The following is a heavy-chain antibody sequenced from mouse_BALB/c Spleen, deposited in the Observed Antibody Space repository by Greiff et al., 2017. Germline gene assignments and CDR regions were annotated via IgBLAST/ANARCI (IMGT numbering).Heavy chain of an antibody. CDR3: ARPMITTGYFDY. J-gene: IGHJ2*01. Sequence: LQQSGGGLVKPGGSLKLSCAASGFTFSSYAMSWVRQTPEKRLEWVASISSGGSTYYPDSVKGRFTISRDNARNILYLQMSSLRSEDTAMYYCARPMITTGYFDYWGQGTTLTVSS. CDR1: GFTFSSYA. V-gene: IGHV5-6-5*01. D-gene: IGHD2-4*01. CDR2: ISSGGST.